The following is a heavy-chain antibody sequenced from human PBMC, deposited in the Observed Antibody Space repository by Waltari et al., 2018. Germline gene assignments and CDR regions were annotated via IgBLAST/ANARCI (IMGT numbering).Heavy chain of an antibody. J-gene: IGHJ6*02. Sequence: EVQLVQSGAEVKKSGESLKISCKSSGYSFGSFYIAWVRQMPGKGLEWMGIIYPGDSDNRYSPSVQGQVTISVDRSINTAYLQWGSLKATDTAMYYCARLRQPASYYYGMDVWGQGTTITVSS. CDR3: ARLRQPASYYYGMDV. V-gene: IGHV5-51*01. CDR1: GYSFGSFY. CDR2: IYPGDSDN. D-gene: IGHD1-1*01.